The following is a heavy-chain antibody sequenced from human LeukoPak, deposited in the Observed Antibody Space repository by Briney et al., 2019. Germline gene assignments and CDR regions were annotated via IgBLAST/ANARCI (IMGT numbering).Heavy chain of an antibody. CDR3: AREGDSRKFDY. Sequence: AGSLRLSCSASGFTFSSYAMHWVRQAPGKGLEYVSAISSNGGSTYYADSVKGRFTISRDNSKNTLYLQMSSLRAEDTAVYYCAREGDSRKFDYWGQGTLVTVSS. V-gene: IGHV3-64D*09. CDR1: GFTFSSYA. CDR2: ISSNGGST. J-gene: IGHJ4*02. D-gene: IGHD2-21*02.